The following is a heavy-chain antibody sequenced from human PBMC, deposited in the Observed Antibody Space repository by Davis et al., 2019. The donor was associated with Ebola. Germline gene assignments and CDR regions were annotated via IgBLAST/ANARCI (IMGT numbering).Heavy chain of an antibody. CDR2: ISSSGTVT. Sequence: PGGSLRLSCAASGFSVSTHYMSWVRQPPGKGLEWISSISSSGTVTYYADSVKDRFTISRDSSTNTLHLQMNSLRPDDTAIYYCVKFGCGYRGFDKYNWNDNGLDVWGQGTTVTVSS. D-gene: IGHD1-20*01. CDR1: GFSVSTHY. V-gene: IGHV3-23*01. J-gene: IGHJ6*02. CDR3: VKFGCGYRGFDKYNWNDNGLDV.